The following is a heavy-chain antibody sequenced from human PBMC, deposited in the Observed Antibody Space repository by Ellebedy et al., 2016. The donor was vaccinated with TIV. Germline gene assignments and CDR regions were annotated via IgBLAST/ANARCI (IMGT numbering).Heavy chain of an antibody. CDR3: ARTYYYDSSGYL. V-gene: IGHV1-2*02. J-gene: IGHJ4*02. CDR2: INPNSGGT. D-gene: IGHD3-22*01. Sequence: AASVKVSCKASGYTFTGYYMHWVRQAPGQGLEWMGWINPNSGGTNYAQKFQGRVTMTKDTSISTAYMELSRLRSDDTAVYYCARTYYYDSSGYLWGQGTLVTVSS. CDR1: GYTFTGYY.